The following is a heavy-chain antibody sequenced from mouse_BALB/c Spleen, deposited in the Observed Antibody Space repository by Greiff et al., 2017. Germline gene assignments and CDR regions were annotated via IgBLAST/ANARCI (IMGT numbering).Heavy chain of an antibody. J-gene: IGHJ2*01. CDR1: GFTFSSYG. V-gene: IGHV5-6-3*01. Sequence: EVHLVESGGGLVQPGGSLKLSCAASGFTFSSYGMSWVRQTPDKRLELVATINSNGGSTYYPDSVKGRFTISRDNAKNTLYLQMSSLKSEDTAMYYCARGNYFDYWGQGTTLSLL. CDR3: ARGNYFDY. CDR2: INSNGGST.